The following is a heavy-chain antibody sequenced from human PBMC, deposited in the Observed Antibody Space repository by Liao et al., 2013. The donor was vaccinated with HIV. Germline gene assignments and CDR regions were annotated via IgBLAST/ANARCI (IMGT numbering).Heavy chain of an antibody. D-gene: IGHD3-3*01. CDR2: IYSSGST. J-gene: IGHJ3*02. CDR3: ARDYDFWSGYYTVGTTHAFDI. Sequence: QVQLQESGPGLVKPSETLSLTCTVSGGSISSFYWSWIRQPAGKGLEWIGRIYSSGSTIYNPSLKSRVTMSVDTSKNQFSLKLSSVTAADTAVYYCARDYDFWSGYYTVGTTHAFDIWGQGTMVTVSS. CDR1: GGSISSFY. V-gene: IGHV4-4*07.